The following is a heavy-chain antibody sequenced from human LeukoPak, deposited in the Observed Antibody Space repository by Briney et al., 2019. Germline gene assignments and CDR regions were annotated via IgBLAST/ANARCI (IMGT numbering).Heavy chain of an antibody. CDR2: INHSGST. V-gene: IGHV4-34*01. CDR3: ARRPCSGGSCYFRTDAFDI. D-gene: IGHD2-15*01. CDR1: GGSFSGYY. J-gene: IGHJ3*02. Sequence: PSETLSLTCAVYGGSFSGYYWSWIRQPPGKGLEWIGEINHSGSTNYNPSLKSRVTISVDTSKNQFSLKLSSVTAADTAVYYWARRPCSGGSCYFRTDAFDIWGQGTMVTVSS.